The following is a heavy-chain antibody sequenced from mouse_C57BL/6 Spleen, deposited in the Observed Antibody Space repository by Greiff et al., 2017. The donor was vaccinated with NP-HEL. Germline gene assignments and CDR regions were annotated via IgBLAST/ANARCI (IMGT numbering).Heavy chain of an antibody. CDR3: ALLTHGSSLYYFGY. V-gene: IGHV1-59*01. D-gene: IGHD1-1*01. Sequence: QVQLQQPGAELVRPGTSVKLSCKASGYTFTSYWMHWVKQRPGQGLEWIGVIDPSDSYTNYNQKFKGKATLTVDTSSSTAYMQLSSLTSEDSAVYSCALLTHGSSLYYFGYWGHGTTLTFSS. CDR1: GYTFTSYW. CDR2: IDPSDSYT. J-gene: IGHJ2*01.